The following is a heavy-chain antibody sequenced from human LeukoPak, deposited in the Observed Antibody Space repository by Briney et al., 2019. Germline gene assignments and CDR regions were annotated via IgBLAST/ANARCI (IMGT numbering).Heavy chain of an antibody. V-gene: IGHV3-43*01. CDR3: AKEVDCPSDCLFFHS. CDR2: INRRGHT. D-gene: IGHD2-21*02. Sequence: GGSLRLSCAASGFTFDRFTIHWVRQTPGKGLEWVSLINRRGHTFYADSVRGRFTISRDNSRNSVFLQMNSLRPEDTALYHCAKEVDCPSDCLFFHSWGQGTLVTVSS. CDR1: GFTFDRFT. J-gene: IGHJ4*02.